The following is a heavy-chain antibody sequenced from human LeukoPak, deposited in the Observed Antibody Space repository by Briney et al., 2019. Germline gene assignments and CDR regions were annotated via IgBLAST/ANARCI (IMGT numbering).Heavy chain of an antibody. V-gene: IGHV1-18*01. Sequence: ASVKVSCKASGYTFTSYGISWVRQAPGQGLEWMGWISAYNGNTNYAQKLQGRVTMTTDTSTSTAYMELRSLRSDDTAVYYCAGVVRSNDPDYYFDYWGQGTLVTVSS. CDR3: AGVVRSNDPDYYFDY. J-gene: IGHJ4*02. CDR2: ISAYNGNT. CDR1: GYTFTSYG. D-gene: IGHD6-6*01.